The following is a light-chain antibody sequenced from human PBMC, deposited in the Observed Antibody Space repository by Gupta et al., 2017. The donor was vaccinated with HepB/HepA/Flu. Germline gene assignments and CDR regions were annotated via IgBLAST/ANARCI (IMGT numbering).Light chain of an antibody. V-gene: IGKV3-20*01. Sequence: EIVLTQSPGTLSLSPGERATLSCRASQSVSSGYLAWYQQKPGQAPRLLIDGASNRATGIPDRFSGSGSGTDFTLTISRLEPEDFAVYYCQQYDTSPPITFGQGTRLEIK. J-gene: IGKJ5*01. CDR1: QSVSSGY. CDR2: GAS. CDR3: QQYDTSPPIT.